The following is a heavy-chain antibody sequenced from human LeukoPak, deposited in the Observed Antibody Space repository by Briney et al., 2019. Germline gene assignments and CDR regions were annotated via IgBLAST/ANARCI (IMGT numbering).Heavy chain of an antibody. CDR1: GLTFTNYA. Sequence: GGSLRLSCAASGLTFTNYAMSWVRQAPGKGLEWVSVITASDGRTYYADSVKGRFIISRDNSKNTLYLQMNSLNAEDTAVYYCVKEEAATGKTLLVYWGQGTLVTVSS. D-gene: IGHD6-13*01. CDR2: ITASDGRT. V-gene: IGHV3-23*01. CDR3: VKEEAATGKTLLVY. J-gene: IGHJ4*02.